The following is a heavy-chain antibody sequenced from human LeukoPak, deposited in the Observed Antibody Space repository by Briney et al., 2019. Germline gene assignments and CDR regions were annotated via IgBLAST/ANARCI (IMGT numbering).Heavy chain of an antibody. CDR1: GFTFSSYA. V-gene: IGHV3-33*08. CDR2: IWYDGSNK. Sequence: GGSLRLSCAVSGFTFSSYAMSWVRQAPGKGLEWVAVIWYDGSNKYYADSVKGRFTISRDNSKNTLYLQMNSLRAEDTAVYYCARDVYYDFWSGYLDYWGQGTLVTVSS. J-gene: IGHJ4*02. CDR3: ARDVYYDFWSGYLDY. D-gene: IGHD3-3*01.